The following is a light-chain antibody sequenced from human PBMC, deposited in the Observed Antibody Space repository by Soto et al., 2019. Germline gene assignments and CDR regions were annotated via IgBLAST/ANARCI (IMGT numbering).Light chain of an antibody. V-gene: IGKV3-11*01. CDR2: DAS. Sequence: EIVMTQSPATLSVSPGERATLSCRAGQNIHTNLAWYQQKPGQAPRLLIYDASKRATGIPARFSGSGFGTDFTLTISSLEPEDFAVYYCQQRSNWPLTFGGGTKVDIK. CDR3: QQRSNWPLT. J-gene: IGKJ4*01. CDR1: QNIHTN.